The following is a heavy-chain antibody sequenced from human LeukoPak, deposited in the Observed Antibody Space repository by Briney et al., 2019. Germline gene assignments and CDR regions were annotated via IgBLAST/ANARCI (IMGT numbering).Heavy chain of an antibody. CDR2: INPSGGST. CDR3: ARVSTTDY. Sequence: ASVKVSCKASGGTFSSYAISWVRQAPGQGLEWMGIINPSGGSTSYAQKFQGRVTMTRDTSTSTVYMELSSLRSEDTAVYYCARVSTTDYWGQGTLVTVSS. V-gene: IGHV1-46*01. J-gene: IGHJ4*02. CDR1: GGTFSSYA. D-gene: IGHD3-3*02.